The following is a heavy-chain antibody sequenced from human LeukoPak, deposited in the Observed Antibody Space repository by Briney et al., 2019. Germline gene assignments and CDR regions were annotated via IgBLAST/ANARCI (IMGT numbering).Heavy chain of an antibody. J-gene: IGHJ4*02. CDR1: GFTFSSYD. CDR2: ISYDGSNK. V-gene: IGHV3-30*03. CDR3: AGNYGPYYFDY. D-gene: IGHD3-10*01. Sequence: GRSLRLSCAASGFTFSSYDMHWVRQAPGKGLEWVTVISYDGSNKYYGDSVKGRFTISRDNSKNTLYLKMNSLRAEDTAVYYCAGNYGPYYFDYWGQGTLVTVSS.